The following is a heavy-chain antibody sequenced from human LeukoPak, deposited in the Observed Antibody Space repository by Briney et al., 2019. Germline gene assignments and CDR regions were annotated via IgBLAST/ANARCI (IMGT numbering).Heavy chain of an antibody. D-gene: IGHD3-10*01. CDR1: GPSISSGGSC. Sequence: PSDTVSLIRTLSGPSISSGGSCWGWLREHPGKGLQLIGYIYCGWSTYYNPSLKSRVTISVDTSKNQFSLKLSSVTAADTAVYYCARDRVRGYYFDYWGQGTLVTVSS. CDR2: IYCGWST. J-gene: IGHJ4*02. CDR3: ARDRVRGYYFDY. V-gene: IGHV4-31*03.